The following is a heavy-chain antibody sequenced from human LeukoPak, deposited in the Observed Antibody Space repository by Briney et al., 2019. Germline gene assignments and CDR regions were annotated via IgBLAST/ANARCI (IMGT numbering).Heavy chain of an antibody. D-gene: IGHD3-3*01. CDR1: GGSFSGYY. J-gene: IGHJ5*02. Sequence: SETPSLTCAVYGGSFSGYYWSWIRQPPGKGLEWIGEINHSGSTNYNPSLKSRVTISVDTSKNQFSLKLSSVTAADTAVYYCARAGGRYYDFWSGYRNWFDPWGQGTLVTVSS. V-gene: IGHV4-34*01. CDR3: ARAGGRYYDFWSGYRNWFDP. CDR2: INHSGST.